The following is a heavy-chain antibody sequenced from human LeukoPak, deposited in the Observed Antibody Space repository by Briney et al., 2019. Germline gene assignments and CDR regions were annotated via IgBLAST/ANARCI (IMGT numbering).Heavy chain of an antibody. Sequence: SETLSLTCTVSGGSISSSSYYWVWIRQPPGKGLEWIGSIYYSGSTYYNPSLKSRVTISVDTSKNQFSLKLSSVTAADTAMYYCARHIDGILTGYYEWGQGTLVIVSS. V-gene: IGHV4-39*01. CDR2: IYYSGST. CDR3: ARHIDGILTGYYE. J-gene: IGHJ4*02. CDR1: GGSISSSSYY. D-gene: IGHD3-9*01.